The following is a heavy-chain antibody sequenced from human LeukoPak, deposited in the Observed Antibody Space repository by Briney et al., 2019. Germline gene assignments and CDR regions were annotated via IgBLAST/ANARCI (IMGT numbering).Heavy chain of an antibody. V-gene: IGHV1-69*01. CDR1: VGTFTTYA. CDR2: IIPIFGTA. CDR3: ARTSSSWYDY. Sequence: SVSVSCTPSVGTFTTYAISWVRQSPGQGRKWMGGIIPIFGTANYAQKFQGRVTITADESTSTAYMELSSLRSEDTAVYYCARTSSSWYDYWGQGTLVTVS. J-gene: IGHJ4*02. D-gene: IGHD6-13*01.